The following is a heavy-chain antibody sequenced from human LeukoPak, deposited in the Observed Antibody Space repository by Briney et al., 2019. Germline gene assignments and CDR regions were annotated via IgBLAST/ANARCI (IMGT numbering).Heavy chain of an antibody. J-gene: IGHJ6*02. CDR3: ARHSFSGMDV. CDR1: GGSISSSSYY. V-gene: IGHV4-39*01. CDR2: IYYSGST. Sequence: SETLSLTCTVSGGSISSSSYYWGWIRQPPGKGLEWIGSIYYSGSTYYNPSLKSRVTISVDTSKNQFSLKLSSVTAADTAVYYCARHSFSGMDVWGQGTTVTVSS.